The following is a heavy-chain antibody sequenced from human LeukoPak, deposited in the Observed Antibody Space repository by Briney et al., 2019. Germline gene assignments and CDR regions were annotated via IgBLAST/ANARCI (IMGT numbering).Heavy chain of an antibody. Sequence: GGSLRLSCSGSGFSFGDYGINWVRQAPGRGLEGVGLSRSQVNGGPPEYAASVEGRFSMSRDDSKGFAYLQMNSLKTEDTAVYFCTRAFYDYVLDFWGQGTLVTVSS. CDR1: GFSFGDYG. D-gene: IGHD3-16*01. J-gene: IGHJ4*02. V-gene: IGHV3-49*04. CDR3: TRAFYDYVLDF. CDR2: SRSQVNGGPP.